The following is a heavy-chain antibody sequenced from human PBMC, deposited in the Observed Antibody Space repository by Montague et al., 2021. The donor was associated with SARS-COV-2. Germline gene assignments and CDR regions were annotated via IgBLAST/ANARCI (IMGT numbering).Heavy chain of an antibody. D-gene: IGHD3-22*01. CDR1: GDSISTDNW. V-gene: IGHV4-4*02. CDR3: ARATLGITMIVVVMTAIDYYFDY. CDR2: IHHSGST. J-gene: IGHJ4*02. Sequence: SETLSLTCVVSGDSISTDNWWTWVRLPPGKGLEWIGEIHHSGSTNYNPPLKSRVTISVGTSKSQFSLKLSSVTAADTAVYYCARATLGITMIVVVMTAIDYYFDYWGQGNLVTVSS.